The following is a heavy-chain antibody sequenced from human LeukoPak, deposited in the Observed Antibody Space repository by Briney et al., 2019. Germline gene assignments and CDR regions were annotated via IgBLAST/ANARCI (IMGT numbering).Heavy chain of an antibody. CDR3: ARLASRDCSSASCSDY. CDR2: ISSSSISI. V-gene: IGHV3-21*01. D-gene: IGHD2-2*01. Sequence: GGSLRLSCAVSGFSFSSHTMNWFRQAPAKGLEWVSSISSSSISINYADSVKGRFTISRDNAKNSLYLQMNSLRADDTAVYFCARLASRDCSSASCSDYWGQGILVTVSP. CDR1: GFSFSSHT. J-gene: IGHJ4*02.